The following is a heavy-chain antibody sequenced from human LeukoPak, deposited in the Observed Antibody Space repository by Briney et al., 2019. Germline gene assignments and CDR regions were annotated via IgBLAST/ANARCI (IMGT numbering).Heavy chain of an antibody. CDR3: ARGQYNWNDGENWFDP. Sequence: PSQTLSLTCTVSGGSISSGGYYWSWLRQHPGKGLEWIGYIYYSGSTYYNPSLKSRVTISVDTSKNQFSLKLSSVTAADTAVYYCARGQYNWNDGENWFDPWGQGTLVTVSS. D-gene: IGHD1-1*01. CDR1: GGSISSGGYY. CDR2: IYYSGST. J-gene: IGHJ5*02. V-gene: IGHV4-31*03.